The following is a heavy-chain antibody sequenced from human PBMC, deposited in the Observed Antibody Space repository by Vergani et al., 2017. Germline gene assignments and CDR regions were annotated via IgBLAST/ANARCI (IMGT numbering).Heavy chain of an antibody. CDR2: ISGSGGST. J-gene: IGHJ4*02. D-gene: IGHD3-22*01. CDR3: AKVIPQDYYDSSGYYDY. CDR1: GFTFSSYA. V-gene: IGHV3-23*01. Sequence: EVQLLESGGGLVQPGGSLRLSCAASGFTFSSYAISWVRQAPGKGLEWVSAISGSGGSTYYADSGKGRFTISRDNSKNTLYLQMNSLRAEDTAVYYCAKVIPQDYYDSSGYYDYWGQGTLVTVSS.